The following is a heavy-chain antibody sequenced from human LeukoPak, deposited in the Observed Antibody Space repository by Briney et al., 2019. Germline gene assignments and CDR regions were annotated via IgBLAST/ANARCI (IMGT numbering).Heavy chain of an antibody. V-gene: IGHV1-2*02. CDR2: INTNSGGT. Sequence: ASVKVSCKTSGYTFTDYYIHWVRQAPGQGLEWMGWINTNSGGTNYAQKFQGRVTMTRDTSISTAYMDLSGLTSDDTAVYYCARNLVGPTDVDYWGQGTPVTVSA. CDR3: ARNLVGPTDVDY. J-gene: IGHJ4*02. CDR1: GYTFTDYY. D-gene: IGHD1-26*01.